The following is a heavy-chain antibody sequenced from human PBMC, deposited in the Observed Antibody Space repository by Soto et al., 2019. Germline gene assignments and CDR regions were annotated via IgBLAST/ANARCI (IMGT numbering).Heavy chain of an antibody. CDR2: INHSGST. V-gene: IGHV4-34*01. CDR1: GGSFSDHY. Sequence: SETLSLTNTVYGGSFSDHYWRWIRQHPGKGLEWIGEINHSGSTNYNPSLKSRVTISVDTSKNQFSLKLSSVTAADTAVYYCARVGLERGAWFDPWGQGTLVTVSS. D-gene: IGHD1-1*01. CDR3: ARVGLERGAWFDP. J-gene: IGHJ5*02.